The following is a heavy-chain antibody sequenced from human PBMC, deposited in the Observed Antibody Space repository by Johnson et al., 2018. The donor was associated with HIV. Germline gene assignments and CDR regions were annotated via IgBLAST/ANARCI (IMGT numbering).Heavy chain of an antibody. CDR1: GFTFDDYG. Sequence: MLLVESGGGVVRPGGSLRLSCAASGFTFDDYGMSLVRQAPGKGLEWVSGINWNGGSTGYADSVKGRFTISRDNAKNSLYLQMNSLRAEDTAVYYCARVEWELELLGAFDIWGQGTMVTVSS. D-gene: IGHD1-7*01. CDR3: ARVEWELELLGAFDI. J-gene: IGHJ3*02. CDR2: INWNGGST. V-gene: IGHV3-20*04.